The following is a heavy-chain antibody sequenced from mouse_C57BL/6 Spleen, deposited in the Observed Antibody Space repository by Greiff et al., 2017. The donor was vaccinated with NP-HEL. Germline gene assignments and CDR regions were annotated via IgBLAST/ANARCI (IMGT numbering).Heavy chain of an antibody. CDR1: GYAFSSSW. CDR3: ARSPRGMDY. V-gene: IGHV1-82*01. J-gene: IGHJ2*01. D-gene: IGHD6-1*01. CDR2: IYPGDGDT. Sequence: VQLQQSGPELVKPGASVKISCKASGYAFSSSWMNWVKQRPGKGLEWIGRIYPGDGDTNYNGKFKGKATLTADKSSSTAYMQLSSLTSEDSAVYFGARSPRGMDYWGQGTTLTVSS.